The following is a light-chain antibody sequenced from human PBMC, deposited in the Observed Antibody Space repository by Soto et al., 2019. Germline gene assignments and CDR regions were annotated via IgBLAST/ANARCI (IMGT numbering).Light chain of an antibody. J-gene: IGKJ5*01. V-gene: IGKV1-9*01. CDR3: QQLNSDPPIT. CDR2: TAS. CDR1: QGISTY. Sequence: IQLTQSPSSLSASVGDRVTITCRASQGISTYLAWYQQKPGRAPNLLIYTASTLQSGVPSRFSGRGSGTDFTLTISSLQPEDFATYYCQQLNSDPPITFGQGTRLEIK.